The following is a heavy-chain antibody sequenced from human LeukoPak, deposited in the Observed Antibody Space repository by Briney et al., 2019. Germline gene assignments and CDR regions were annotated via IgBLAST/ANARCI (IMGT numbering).Heavy chain of an antibody. V-gene: IGHV3-30*02. CDR3: LASCSSTGCQTHDAFDI. J-gene: IGHJ3*02. Sequence: GGSLRLSCAASGFTFSSYGMHWVRQAPGKGLEWVTFIRYDGSNKYYADSVKGRFTISRDNSKNTLYLQMNSLRAEDTAVYYCLASCSSTGCQTHDAFDIWGQGTMVTVSS. CDR2: IRYDGSNK. CDR1: GFTFSSYG. D-gene: IGHD2-2*01.